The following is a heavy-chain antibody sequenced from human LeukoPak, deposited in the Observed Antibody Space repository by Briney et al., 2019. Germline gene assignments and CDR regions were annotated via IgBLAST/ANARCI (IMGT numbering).Heavy chain of an antibody. J-gene: IGHJ6*02. CDR1: GYTLTELS. V-gene: IGHV1-24*01. CDR2: FDPEDGET. CDR3: ATPSDSADYYYYGMDV. Sequence: GASVKVSCKVSGYTLTELSMHWVRQAPGKGLEWMGGFDPEDGETIYAQKFRGRVTMTEDTSTDTAYMELSSLRSEDTAVYYCATPSDSADYYYYGMDVWGQGTTVTVSS. D-gene: IGHD5-18*01.